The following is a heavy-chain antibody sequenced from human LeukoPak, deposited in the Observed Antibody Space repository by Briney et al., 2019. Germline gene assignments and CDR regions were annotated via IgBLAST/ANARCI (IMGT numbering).Heavy chain of an antibody. CDR2: ISGSGGST. Sequence: PGGSLRLSCAASGFTFSSYAMSWVRQAPGKGLEWVSAISGSGGSTYYADSVKGRFTISRDNSKNTLYLQMNSLRAEDTAVYYCANPGNSGTAAATGGYWGQGTLVTVSS. CDR1: GFTFSSYA. D-gene: IGHD2-15*01. CDR3: ANPGNSGTAAATGGY. V-gene: IGHV3-23*01. J-gene: IGHJ4*02.